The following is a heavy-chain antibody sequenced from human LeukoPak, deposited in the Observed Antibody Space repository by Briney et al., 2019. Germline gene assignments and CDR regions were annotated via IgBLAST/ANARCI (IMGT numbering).Heavy chain of an antibody. D-gene: IGHD7-27*01. Sequence: ASVKVSCKASGYTFTSYYMQWVRQAPGQGLEWMGVINPSGGSASYAQKFQGRITMTRDTSTSTVYMDLSSLRSDDTAVYYCASLNWGSGWVSDYWGQGTLVTVSS. CDR2: INPSGGSA. V-gene: IGHV1-46*01. J-gene: IGHJ4*02. CDR3: ASLNWGSGWVSDY. CDR1: GYTFTSYY.